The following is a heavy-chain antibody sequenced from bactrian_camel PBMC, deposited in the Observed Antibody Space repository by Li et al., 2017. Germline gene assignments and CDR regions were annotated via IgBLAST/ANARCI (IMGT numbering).Heavy chain of an antibody. CDR2: DYTDGSDS. V-gene: IGHV3S6*01. CDR1: GFTFSSYP. J-gene: IGHJ4*01. D-gene: IGHD3*01. Sequence: QLVESGGGLVLPGGSLRLSCAASGFTFSSYPMTWVRQAPGKGLEWVTSDYTDGSDSNYADSVKGRFTISRDNAKNSVYLQMNSLKSEDTALYYCLPRGTQTLGFLTQRGQGTQVTVS. CDR3: LPRGTQTLGFLTQ.